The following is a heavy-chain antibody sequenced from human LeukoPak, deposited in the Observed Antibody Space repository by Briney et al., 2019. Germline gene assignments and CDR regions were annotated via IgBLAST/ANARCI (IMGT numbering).Heavy chain of an antibody. Sequence: PSETLSLTCTVSGGSVSSGSYYWSWLRQPPGKGLEWIGIIYYSGSTYYNPSLKSRVTISVDTSWTQFSLKMSYVTAADTAVYYCARLSSSYDYWGQGTLVTVSS. CDR1: GGSVSSGSYY. J-gene: IGHJ4*02. CDR3: ARLSSSYDY. CDR2: IYYSGST. D-gene: IGHD6-13*01. V-gene: IGHV4-39*01.